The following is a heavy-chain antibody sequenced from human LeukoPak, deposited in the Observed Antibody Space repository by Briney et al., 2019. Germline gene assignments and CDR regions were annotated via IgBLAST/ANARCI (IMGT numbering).Heavy chain of an antibody. D-gene: IGHD2-2*02. CDR2: INHSGST. V-gene: IGHV4-34*01. CDR1: GGSFSGYY. CDR3: AIGGDCSSTSCYS. Sequence: SETLSLTCAVYGGSFSGYYWSWIRQPPGKGLEWIGEINHSGSTNYNPSLKSRVTISVDTSKNQFSLKLSSVTAADTAVYYCAIGGDCSSTSCYSWGQETLVTVSS. J-gene: IGHJ4*02.